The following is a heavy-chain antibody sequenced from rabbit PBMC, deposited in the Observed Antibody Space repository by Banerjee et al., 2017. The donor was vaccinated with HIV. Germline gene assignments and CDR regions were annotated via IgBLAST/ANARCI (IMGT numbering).Heavy chain of an antibody. D-gene: IGHD8-1*01. CDR2: IYTTSGST. CDR1: GFDFSSYYR. CDR3: ARGGYAGSSYYTYDAFDP. J-gene: IGHJ2*01. Sequence: QQQLEESGGGLVKPGGTLTLTCKASGFDFSSYYRMCWVRQAPGKGLELIACIYTTSGSTWYASWVNGRFTISRSTSLNTVDLKMTSLTAADTATYFCARGGYAGSSYYTYDAFDPWGQGTLVTVS. V-gene: IGHV1S43*01.